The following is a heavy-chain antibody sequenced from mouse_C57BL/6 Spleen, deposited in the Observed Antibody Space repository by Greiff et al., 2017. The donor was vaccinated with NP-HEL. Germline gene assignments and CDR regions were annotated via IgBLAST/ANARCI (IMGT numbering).Heavy chain of an antibody. CDR2: ISSGSSTI. Sequence: DVHLVESGGGLVKPGGSLKLSCAASGFTFSDYGMHWVRQAPEKGLEWVAYISSGSSTIYYADTVKGRFTISRDNAKNTLFLQMTSLRSEDTAMYYCARPGTGNFDVWGTGTTVTVSS. CDR1: GFTFSDYG. CDR3: ARPGTGNFDV. D-gene: IGHD3-3*01. V-gene: IGHV5-17*01. J-gene: IGHJ1*03.